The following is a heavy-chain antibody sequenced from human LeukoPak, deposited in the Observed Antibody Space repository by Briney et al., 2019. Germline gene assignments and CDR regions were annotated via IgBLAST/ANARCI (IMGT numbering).Heavy chain of an antibody. V-gene: IGHV4-34*01. D-gene: IGHD5-18*01. Sequence: PSETLSLTCAVYGGSFSGYYWSWIRQPPGKGLEWIGEINHSGSTNYNPSLKSRVTISVDTSKNQFSLKLSSVTAADTAVYYCARGWIQLWYNDYWGQGTLVTVSS. CDR2: INHSGST. CDR1: GGSFSGYY. J-gene: IGHJ4*02. CDR3: ARGWIQLWYNDY.